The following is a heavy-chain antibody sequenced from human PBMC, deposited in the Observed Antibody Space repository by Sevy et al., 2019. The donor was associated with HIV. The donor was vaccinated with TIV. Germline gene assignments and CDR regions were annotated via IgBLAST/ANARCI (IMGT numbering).Heavy chain of an antibody. D-gene: IGHD3-22*01. CDR3: ARAPPAYDSSGYYDAFDI. CDR1: GYTFTSYG. V-gene: IGHV1-18*01. J-gene: IGHJ3*02. CDR2: ISAYNGNT. Sequence: ASVKVSCKASGYTFTSYGISWVRQAPGQGLEWMGWISAYNGNTNYAQKLQGRVTMTTDTSTSTAYMELRSLRSDDTALYYCARAPPAYDSSGYYDAFDIWGQGTMVTVSS.